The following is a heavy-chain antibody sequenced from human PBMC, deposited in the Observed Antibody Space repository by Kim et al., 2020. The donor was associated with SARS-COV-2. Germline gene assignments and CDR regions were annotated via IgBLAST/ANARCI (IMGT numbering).Heavy chain of an antibody. V-gene: IGHV4-39*02. CDR2: VYYSSGSAYSGST. Sequence: SETLSLTCNVSGGSISSSSYYWGWVRQLPGKGLEWVGSVYYSSGSAYSGSTYYNPSLRGRFTISVDTSKNHFSLQLSSVTATDTAVYYCATTNYYDSSDYHYYFDYWGQGILVPVSS. CDR3: ATTNYYDSSDYHYYFDY. D-gene: IGHD3-22*01. CDR1: GGSISSSSYY. J-gene: IGHJ4*02.